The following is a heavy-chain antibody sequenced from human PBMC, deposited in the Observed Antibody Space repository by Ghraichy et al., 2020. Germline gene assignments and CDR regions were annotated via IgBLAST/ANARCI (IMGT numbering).Heavy chain of an antibody. J-gene: IGHJ2*01. CDR2: INPNSGGT. V-gene: IGHV1-2*02. D-gene: IGHD6-13*01. CDR1: GYTFTGYY. CDR3: AREGSEQQPYFDL. Sequence: ASVKVSCKASGYTFTGYYMHWVRQAPGQGLEWMGWINPNSGGTNYAQKFQGRVTMTRDTSISTAYMELSRLRSDDTAVYYCAREGSEQQPYFDLWGRGTLVTVSS.